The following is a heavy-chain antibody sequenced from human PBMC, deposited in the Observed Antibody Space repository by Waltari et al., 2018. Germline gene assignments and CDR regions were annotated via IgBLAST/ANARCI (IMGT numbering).Heavy chain of an antibody. CDR2: IIPIFGTA. V-gene: IGHV1-69*08. D-gene: IGHD3-10*01. CDR3: ASSDITDMYYFDY. J-gene: IGHJ4*02. Sequence: QVQLVQSGAEVTKPGSSVKVSCKASGGTFSSYATSWVRRAPGQGLEWMGRIIPIFGTANYAQKFQGRGTITADKSTSTAYMELSSLRSEDTAVYYCASSDITDMYYFDYWGQGTLVTVSS. CDR1: GGTFSSYA.